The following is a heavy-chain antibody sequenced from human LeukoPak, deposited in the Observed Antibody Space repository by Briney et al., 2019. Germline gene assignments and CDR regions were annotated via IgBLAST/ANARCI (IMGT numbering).Heavy chain of an antibody. CDR1: GYTFTGYY. CDR2: INPNSGGT. Sequence: ASVKVSCKASGYTFTGYYMHWVRQAPGQGLEWMGWINPNSGGTSYAQKFQGRVTMTRDTSISTAYMELSRLRSDDTAVYYCARERCTNGVCYKRAFDIWGQGTMVTVSS. V-gene: IGHV1-2*02. J-gene: IGHJ3*02. CDR3: ARERCTNGVCYKRAFDI. D-gene: IGHD2-8*01.